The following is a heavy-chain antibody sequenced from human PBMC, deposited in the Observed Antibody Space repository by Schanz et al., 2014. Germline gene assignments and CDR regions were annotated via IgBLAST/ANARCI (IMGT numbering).Heavy chain of an antibody. Sequence: EVQLVESGGGLVQPGGSLRLSCAASGFTFSSYWMHWVRQVPGKGLEWVSAISASGGTTYYADSVKGRFTISRDNSKNTLYLQMNSLRAEDTAVYYCAKTPREYCNYDNCPNWFDSWGQGTLVTASS. J-gene: IGHJ5*01. CDR3: AKTPREYCNYDNCPNWFDS. CDR1: GFTFSSYW. CDR2: ISASGGTT. V-gene: IGHV3-23*04. D-gene: IGHD2-15*01.